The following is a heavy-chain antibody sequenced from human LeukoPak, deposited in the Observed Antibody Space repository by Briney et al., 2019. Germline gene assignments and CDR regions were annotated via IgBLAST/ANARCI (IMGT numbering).Heavy chain of an antibody. CDR2: IYTSGST. CDR1: GGSISSYY. D-gene: IGHD2-2*01. J-gene: IGHJ4*02. CDR3: ARFIVVVPAVHGGYFDY. Sequence: SETLSLTCTVSGGSISSYYWSWIRQPAGKGLEWIGRIYTSGSTNYNPSLKSRVTISVDTSKNQSSLKLSSVTAADTAVYYCARFIVVVPAVHGGYFDYWGQGTLVTVSS. V-gene: IGHV4-4*07.